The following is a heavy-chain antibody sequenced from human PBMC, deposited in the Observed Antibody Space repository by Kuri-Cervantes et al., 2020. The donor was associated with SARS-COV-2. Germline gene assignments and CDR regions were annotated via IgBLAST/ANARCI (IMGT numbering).Heavy chain of an antibody. D-gene: IGHD5-24*01. CDR3: ARPEMVRGVDY. J-gene: IGHJ4*02. CDR2: ISSSGSTI. V-gene: IGHV3-48*03. Sequence: GESLKISCAASGLTFSSYEMNWVRQAPGKGLEWVSYISSSGSTIYYADSVKGQFTISRDNAKNSLYLQMNSLRAEDTAVYYCARPEMVRGVDYWGQGTLVTVSS. CDR1: GLTFSSYE.